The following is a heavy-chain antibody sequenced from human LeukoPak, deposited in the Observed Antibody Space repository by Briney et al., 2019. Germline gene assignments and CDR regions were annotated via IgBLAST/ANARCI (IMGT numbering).Heavy chain of an antibody. J-gene: IGHJ4*02. V-gene: IGHV3-23*01. Sequence: PGGSLRLSCAVSGFTLSRNAMTWVRQAPGKGLQWISSISVSGDATDYADSVKGRFTISRDNSKNTLYLQMNSLRAEDTAVYYCAKLKVPHTTVPQVDYWGQGTLVTVSS. CDR2: ISVSGDAT. CDR3: AKLKVPHTTVPQVDY. CDR1: GFTLSRNA. D-gene: IGHD2/OR15-2a*01.